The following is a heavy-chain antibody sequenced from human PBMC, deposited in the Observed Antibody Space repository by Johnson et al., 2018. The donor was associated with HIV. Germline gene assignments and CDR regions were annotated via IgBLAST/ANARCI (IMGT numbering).Heavy chain of an antibody. Sequence: MQLMESGGGLVQPWGSLKLSCAASGFTFSGSAMHWVRQASGKGLEWVGRIRSKANSYATAYAASVKGRFTIYRDDSKNTAYVQMNSLKTEATAVYYCTGEWDIVATVSPVAFDIWGQGTMFTVSS. D-gene: IGHD5-12*01. CDR3: TGEWDIVATVSPVAFDI. J-gene: IGHJ3*02. CDR2: IRSKANSYAT. CDR1: GFTFSGSA. V-gene: IGHV3-73*02.